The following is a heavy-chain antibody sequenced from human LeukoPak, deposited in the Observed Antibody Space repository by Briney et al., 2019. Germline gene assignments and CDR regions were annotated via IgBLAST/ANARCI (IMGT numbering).Heavy chain of an antibody. CDR1: GGSVSSSSYY. Sequence: SETLSLTCTVSGGSVSSSSYYWSWIRQPAGKGLEWIGRIYTSGSTNYNPSLKSRVTMSVDTSKNQFSLKLSSVTAADTAVYYCARVEVGVVVPAAKAYYYYYMDVWGKGTTVTISS. CDR3: ARVEVGVVVPAAKAYYYYYMDV. J-gene: IGHJ6*03. D-gene: IGHD2-2*01. V-gene: IGHV4-61*02. CDR2: IYTSGST.